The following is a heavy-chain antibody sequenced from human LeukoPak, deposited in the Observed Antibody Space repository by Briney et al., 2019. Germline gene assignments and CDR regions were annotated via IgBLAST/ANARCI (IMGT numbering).Heavy chain of an antibody. V-gene: IGHV3-7*01. D-gene: IGHD3-10*01. Sequence: GGSLRLSCAASGFTFSSYWMSWVRQAPGKGLEWVANINQDGSEKYYVDSVKGRFTISRDNAKNSLYLQMNSLRAEDTAVYYCARDCLWFGELLWENYFDYWGQGTLVTVSS. CDR3: ARDCLWFGELLWENYFDY. CDR2: INQDGSEK. CDR1: GFTFSSYW. J-gene: IGHJ4*02.